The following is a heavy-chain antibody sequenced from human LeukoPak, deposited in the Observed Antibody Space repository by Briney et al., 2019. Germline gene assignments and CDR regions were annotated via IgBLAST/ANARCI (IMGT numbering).Heavy chain of an antibody. CDR1: GYTSTSYG. CDR3: ARDYYDSSGPRNDY. CDR2: ISPYNGNT. Sequence: ASVYVSCKASGYTSTSYGISVVRQAPGQGLELIGWISPYNGNTNYAQRVKGRVTMTTDTSTSTAYMGLRSLRSDDTAVYYCARDYYDSSGPRNDYWGQGTLVTVSS. D-gene: IGHD3-22*01. J-gene: IGHJ4*02. V-gene: IGHV1-18*01.